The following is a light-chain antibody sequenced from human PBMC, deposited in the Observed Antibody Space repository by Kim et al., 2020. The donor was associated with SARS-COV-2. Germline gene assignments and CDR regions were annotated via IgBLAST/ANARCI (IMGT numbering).Light chain of an antibody. V-gene: IGKV3-15*01. J-gene: IGKJ1*01. CDR2: GAS. CDR3: QQFNNWPTWT. CDR1: QSVSSN. Sequence: SPGETATLSGRASQSVSSNLAWYQQKPGQAPRLLIYGASTRATGIPARFSGSGSGTEFTLTISSLQSEDFALYYCQQFNNWPTWTFGQGTKVDIK.